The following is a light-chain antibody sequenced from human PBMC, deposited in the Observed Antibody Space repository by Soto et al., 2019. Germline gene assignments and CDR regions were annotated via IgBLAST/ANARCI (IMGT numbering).Light chain of an antibody. J-gene: IGKJ2*01. CDR1: QGLLHSNGDTF. V-gene: IGKV2-30*02. CDR3: MQGTHWPYT. Sequence: DVVMPQSPLSLPVTLGQPASISCRSSQGLLHSNGDTFLSWFQQRPGQSPRRLIYQVSNRDSGVPDRFSGSGSGTDFTLTISRVEAEDVGIYYCMQGTHWPYTFGQGTKLEI. CDR2: QVS.